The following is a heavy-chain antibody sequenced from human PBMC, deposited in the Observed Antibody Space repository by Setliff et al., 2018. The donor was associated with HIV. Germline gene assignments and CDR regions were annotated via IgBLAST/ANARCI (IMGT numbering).Heavy chain of an antibody. J-gene: IGHJ5*02. V-gene: IGHV1-69*05. CDR1: GGTFSSYA. CDR2: IIPIFGTA. CDR3: ASGWGATVTLGYNWFDP. D-gene: IGHD4-17*01. Sequence: SVKVSCKASGGTFSSYAISWVRQAPGQGLEWMGGIIPIFGTANYAQKFEGRVTITTDESTSTAYMELSSLRSEDTAVYYCASGWGATVTLGYNWFDPWGQGTLVTVSS.